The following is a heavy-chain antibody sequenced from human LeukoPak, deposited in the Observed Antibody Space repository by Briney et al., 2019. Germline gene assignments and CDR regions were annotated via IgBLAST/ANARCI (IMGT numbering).Heavy chain of an antibody. J-gene: IGHJ4*02. V-gene: IGHV3-21*01. CDR1: GFTFSSYS. CDR3: ARDPTSDYYGSGSYLDY. Sequence: GGSLRLSCAASGFTFSSYSMNWVRQAPGKGLEWVSSISSSSSYIYYADSVKGRFTISRDNAMNSLYLQMNSLGAEDTAVYYCARDPTSDYYGSGSYLDYWGQGTLVTVSS. D-gene: IGHD3-10*01. CDR2: ISSSSSYI.